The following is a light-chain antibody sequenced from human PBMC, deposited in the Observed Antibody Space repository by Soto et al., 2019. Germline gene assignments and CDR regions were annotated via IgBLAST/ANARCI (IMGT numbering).Light chain of an antibody. Sequence: QSVLTQPASVSWSPGQSITISCTGTSSDIGTYNYVSWYQQHPGNVPKLIIYEVNNRPTGVSYRFSGSKSANTASLTISGLRAEDEADYYCSSLTNINTQVLGPGTKLNVL. CDR3: SSLTNINTQV. CDR1: SSDIGTYNY. J-gene: IGLJ1*01. CDR2: EVN. V-gene: IGLV2-14*03.